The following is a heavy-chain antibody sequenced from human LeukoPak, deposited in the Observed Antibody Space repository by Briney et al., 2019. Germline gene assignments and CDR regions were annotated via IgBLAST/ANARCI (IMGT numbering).Heavy chain of an antibody. CDR3: AKDPGEAGIYYYFDY. V-gene: IGHV3-30*18. CDR1: GFTFSSYG. Sequence: GGSLRLSCAASGFTFSSYGMHWVRQAPGKGLEGVAVISYDGSNKYYADSVKGRFTISRDNSKNTLYLQMNSLRAEDTAVYYCAKDPGEAGIYYYFDYWGQGTLVTVSS. J-gene: IGHJ4*02. D-gene: IGHD3-10*01. CDR2: ISYDGSNK.